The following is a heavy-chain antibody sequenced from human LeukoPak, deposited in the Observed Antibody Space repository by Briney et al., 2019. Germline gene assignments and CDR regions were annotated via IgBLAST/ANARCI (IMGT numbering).Heavy chain of an antibody. D-gene: IGHD1-26*01. V-gene: IGHV3-7*01. CDR3: ARAYSGRYGLGYYYMDV. CDR1: GFTFSSYW. Sequence: GGSLRLSCAASGFTFSSYWMSWVRQAPGKGLEWVANIKQDGSEKYYVDSVKGRFTTSRYNAKNSLYLQMNSLRADDTAVYYCARAYSGRYGLGYYYMDVWGKGTTVTISS. CDR2: IKQDGSEK. J-gene: IGHJ6*03.